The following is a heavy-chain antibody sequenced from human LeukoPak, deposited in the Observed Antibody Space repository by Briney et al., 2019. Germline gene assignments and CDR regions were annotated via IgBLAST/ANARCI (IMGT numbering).Heavy chain of an antibody. CDR2: IRSDGIRT. CDR1: VFTFSSYW. D-gene: IGHD2-8*01. V-gene: IGHV3-74*01. Sequence: PGGSLRLSCAPSVFTFSSYWTSWVRHGPGGGLVWVYRIRSDGIRTGYADSAKGRFTISRDNAKNTLYLQVNSLTRENTAVYYCVRGGVFDIWGQGTMVTVSS. J-gene: IGHJ3*02. CDR3: VRGGVFDI.